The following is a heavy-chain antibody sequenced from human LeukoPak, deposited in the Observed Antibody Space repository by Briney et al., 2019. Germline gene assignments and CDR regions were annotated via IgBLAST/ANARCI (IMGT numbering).Heavy chain of an antibody. D-gene: IGHD5-12*01. CDR3: ARVGNGYAMDY. J-gene: IGHJ4*02. CDR2: IKQDGSEK. V-gene: IGHV3-7*01. Sequence: GGSLRLTCAASGFTFSRYWMSWVRQAPGKGLEWVANIKQDGSEKYYVDSVKGRFTISRDNAKNSLYLQMNSLRAEDTAVYYCARVGNGYAMDYWGQGTLVTVSS. CDR1: GFTFSRYW.